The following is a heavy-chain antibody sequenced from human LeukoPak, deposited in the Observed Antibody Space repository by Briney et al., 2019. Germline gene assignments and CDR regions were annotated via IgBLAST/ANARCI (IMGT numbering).Heavy chain of an antibody. J-gene: IGHJ4*02. V-gene: IGHV3-23*01. CDR3: AKGRTGFSYGYGIDY. CDR1: AFTFSSYA. D-gene: IGHD5-18*01. Sequence: GGSLRLSCAASAFTFSSYAMSWVRQAPGKGLEWVSSISTSDGTTYYADSVKGRFTISRDNSKNTLYLQMNSLRAEDAAIYYCAKGRTGFSYGYGIDYWGQGTLSPSPQ. CDR2: ISTSDGTT.